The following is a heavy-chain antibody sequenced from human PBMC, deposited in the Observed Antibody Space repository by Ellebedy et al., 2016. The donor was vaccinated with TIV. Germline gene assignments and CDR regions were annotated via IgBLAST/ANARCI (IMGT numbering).Heavy chain of an antibody. Sequence: SETLSLXXTVSGGSISSDDYYWSWIRQPPGKGLEWVGYMSSNGITYFNPSLESRLSTSLDTSENQFSLRLSSVSAADTAVYYCARHPPYYMDVWGKGTTVTVSS. CDR1: GGSISSDDYY. V-gene: IGHV4-30-4*01. CDR2: MSSNGIT. CDR3: ARHPPYYMDV. J-gene: IGHJ6*03.